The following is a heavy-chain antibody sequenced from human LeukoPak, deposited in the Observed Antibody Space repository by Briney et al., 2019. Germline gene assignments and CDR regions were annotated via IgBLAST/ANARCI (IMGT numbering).Heavy chain of an antibody. Sequence: GGSLRLSCAASGFTLSSYSMNWVRQAPGKGLEWVSSISSSSSYIYYADSVKGRFTISRDNAKNSLYLQMNSLRAEDTAVYYCARDGSGSYRNPDYWGQGTLVTVSS. CDR2: ISSSSSYI. D-gene: IGHD1-26*01. V-gene: IGHV3-21*01. CDR3: ARDGSGSYRNPDY. J-gene: IGHJ4*02. CDR1: GFTLSSYS.